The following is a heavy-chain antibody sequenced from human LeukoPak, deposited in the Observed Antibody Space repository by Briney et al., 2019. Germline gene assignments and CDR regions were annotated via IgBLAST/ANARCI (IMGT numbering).Heavy chain of an antibody. D-gene: IGHD3-10*01. CDR1: GGSISSGGHY. V-gene: IGHV4-31*03. J-gene: IGHJ1*01. CDR2: IYYSGST. CDR3: ARGVPVQH. Sequence: SETLSLTCSVSGGSISSGGHYWSWIRQHPGKGLEWIGYIYYSGSTYYNPSLKSRVTISIDTSKNQFSLKLSSVTAADTAVYYCARGVPVQHWGQGTLVTVSS.